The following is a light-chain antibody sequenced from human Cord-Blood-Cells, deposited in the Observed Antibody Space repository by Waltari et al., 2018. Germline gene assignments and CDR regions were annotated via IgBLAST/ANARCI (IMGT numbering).Light chain of an antibody. V-gene: IGKV3-11*01. J-gene: IGKJ1*01. CDR3: QQRSNWTWT. CDR2: DAS. CDR1: QSVSSY. Sequence: EIVLTQSPATLSWSAGERANLSCRASQSVSSYLAWYQQKPGQAPRLLIYDASNRATVIPARFSGSGSGTDFTLTISSLEPEDFAVYYCQQRSNWTWTFGQGTKVEIK.